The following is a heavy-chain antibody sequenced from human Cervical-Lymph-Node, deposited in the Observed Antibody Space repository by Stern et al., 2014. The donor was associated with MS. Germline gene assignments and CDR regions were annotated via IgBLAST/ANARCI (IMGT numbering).Heavy chain of an antibody. D-gene: IGHD3-10*01. Sequence: QEQLVQSGAEMKRPGASMKVSCKASGYTFTAYFMHWVRQAPGQGLEWMGRINPDSGQTNYARKFQGRVTMTRDTSISTAYMEVRSLRSDDTAVYYCMSLARGLSSRVDWGQGTLVTVSS. CDR2: INPDSGQT. CDR1: GYTFTAYF. V-gene: IGHV1-2*06. J-gene: IGHJ4*02. CDR3: MSLARGLSSRVD.